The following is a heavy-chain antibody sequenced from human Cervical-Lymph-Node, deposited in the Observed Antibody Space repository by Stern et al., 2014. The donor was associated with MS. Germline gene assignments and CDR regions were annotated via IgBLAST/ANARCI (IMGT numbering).Heavy chain of an antibody. J-gene: IGHJ6*02. CDR1: GYIFTGYY. CDR3: ARDQRGITIFGVVTDYYYLGMDV. D-gene: IGHD3-3*01. Sequence: QVQLVQSGAEVKKPGASVKVSCKTSGYIFTGYYIHWVRQAPGQGLECIAWIKPNTGGTTYAQKLQGRVTMSRDTSISTAYVELSSLTSDDTAVYYCARDQRGITIFGVVTDYYYLGMDVWGQGTTVTVSS. CDR2: IKPNTGGT. V-gene: IGHV1-2*02.